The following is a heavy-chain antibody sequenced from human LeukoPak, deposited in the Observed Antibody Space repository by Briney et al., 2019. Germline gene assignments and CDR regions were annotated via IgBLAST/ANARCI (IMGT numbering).Heavy chain of an antibody. CDR2: IKQDGSEK. D-gene: IGHD5/OR15-5a*01. J-gene: IGHJ3*02. V-gene: IGHV3-7*01. Sequence: PGGSLRLSCAASGFTLSSYWMSWVRQAPGKGLEWVANIKQDGSEKYYVDSVKGRFTISRDNAKNSLYLQMNSLRAEDTAVYYCARVSVAGVRAFDIWGQGTMVTVSS. CDR1: GFTLSSYW. CDR3: ARVSVAGVRAFDI.